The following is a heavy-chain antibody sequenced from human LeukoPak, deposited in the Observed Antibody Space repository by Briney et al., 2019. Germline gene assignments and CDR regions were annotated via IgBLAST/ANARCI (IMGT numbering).Heavy chain of an antibody. V-gene: IGHV4-39*01. J-gene: IGHJ5*02. CDR3: ASTRTSQLLWFGEFGFDP. CDR1: GGSISSSSYY. CDR2: IYYSGST. Sequence: SETLSLTCTVSGGSISSSSYYWGWIRQPPGKGLEWIGSIYYSGSTYYNPSLKSRVTISVDTSKNQFSLKLSSVTAADTAVYYCASTRTSQLLWFGEFGFDPWGQGTLVTVSS. D-gene: IGHD3-10*01.